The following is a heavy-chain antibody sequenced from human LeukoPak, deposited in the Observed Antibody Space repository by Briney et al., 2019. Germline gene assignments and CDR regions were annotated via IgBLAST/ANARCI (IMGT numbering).Heavy chain of an antibody. D-gene: IGHD6-19*01. J-gene: IGHJ4*02. CDR1: GFTFSSYG. CDR3: ALRRGYSGWYRFNY. V-gene: IGHV3-30*02. Sequence: GGSLRLSCAASGFTFSSYGMHWVRQAPGKGLEWVAFIRYDGSNKYYADSVKGRFTISRDNSKNTLYLQMNSLRAEDTAVYYCALRRGYSGWYRFNYWGQGTLVTVSS. CDR2: IRYDGSNK.